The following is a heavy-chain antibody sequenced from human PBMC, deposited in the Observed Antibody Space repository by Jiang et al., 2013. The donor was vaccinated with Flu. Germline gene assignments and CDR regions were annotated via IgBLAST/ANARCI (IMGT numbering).Heavy chain of an antibody. V-gene: IGHV1-58*02. Sequence: SGAEVKKPGTSVKVSCKASGFTFTSSAMQWVRQARGQRLEWIGWIVVGSGNTNYAQKFQERVTITRDMSTSTAYMELSSLRSEDTAVYYCAAGGRNRHCSSTSCYSRGKSYYYYYGMDVWGQGTTVT. CDR2: IVVGSGNT. D-gene: IGHD2-2*02. J-gene: IGHJ6*02. CDR3: AAGGRNRHCSSTSCYSRGKSYYYYYGMDV. CDR1: GFTFTSSA.